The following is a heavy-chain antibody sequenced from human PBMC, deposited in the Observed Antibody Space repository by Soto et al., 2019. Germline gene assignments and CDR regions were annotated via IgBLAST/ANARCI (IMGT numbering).Heavy chain of an antibody. J-gene: IGHJ4*02. CDR3: AKDLTPIGVGSGYNY. D-gene: IGHD5-12*01. Sequence: GGSLRLSCAASGFTFSGYAMSWVRQAPGKGLEWVSAISGSGGSTYYADSVKGRFTISRDNSKNTLYLQMNSLRAEDTAVYYCAKDLTPIGVGSGYNYWGQGTLVTVSS. CDR2: ISGSGGST. CDR1: GFTFSGYA. V-gene: IGHV3-23*01.